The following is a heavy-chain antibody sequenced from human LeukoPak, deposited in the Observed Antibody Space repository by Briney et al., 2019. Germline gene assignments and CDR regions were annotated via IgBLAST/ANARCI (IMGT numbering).Heavy chain of an antibody. D-gene: IGHD1-14*01. CDR1: GFTFNNAW. J-gene: IGHJ4*02. V-gene: IGHV3-74*01. CDR2: INSDGSST. Sequence: PGGSLRLSCAASGFTFNNAWMSWVRQAPGKGLVWVSRINSDGSSTSYADSVKGRFTISRDNAKNTLYLQVNSLRAEDTAVYYCARDRIRGDYWGQGTLVTVSS. CDR3: ARDRIRGDY.